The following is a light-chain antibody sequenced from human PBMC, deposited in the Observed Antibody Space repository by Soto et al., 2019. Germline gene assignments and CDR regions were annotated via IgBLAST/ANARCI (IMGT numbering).Light chain of an antibody. CDR1: QSVGSSY. CDR2: GAS. V-gene: IGKV3-20*01. J-gene: IGKJ3*01. Sequence: EIVLTQSPGTLSLSPGERATLSCRASQSVGSSYLAWYQQKPGQAPRLLIYGASGRATGIPDRFSGSGSGTDFTLTISRLEPEDFAVYYCQQYGSSRGFTPGPGTKVDIK. CDR3: QQYGSSRGFT.